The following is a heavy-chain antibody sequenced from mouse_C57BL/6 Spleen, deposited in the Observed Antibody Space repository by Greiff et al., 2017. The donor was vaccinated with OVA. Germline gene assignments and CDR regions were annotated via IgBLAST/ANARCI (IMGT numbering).Heavy chain of an antibody. CDR1: GYTFTSYW. V-gene: IGHV1-55*01. CDR2: IYPGGGST. CDR3: ASHGSLYYFDY. J-gene: IGHJ2*01. D-gene: IGHD1-1*01. Sequence: QVQPQQPGAELVKPGASVKMSCKASGYTFTSYWITWVKQRPGQGLEWIGDIYPGGGSTNYTEKFKSKATLTVDTYYSTVYMQLSSLTSEDSAVYYCASHGSLYYFDYWGQGTTLTVSS.